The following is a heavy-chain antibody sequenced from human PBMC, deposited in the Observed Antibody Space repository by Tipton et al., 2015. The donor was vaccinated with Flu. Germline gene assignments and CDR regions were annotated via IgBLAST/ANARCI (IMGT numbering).Heavy chain of an antibody. Sequence: GSLRLSCAASGFTFSSYWMSWVRQAPGKGVEWVANIKPDGSEDSYVDSVKGRFTISRDSAKNSLYLQMNSLRVEDTAVYYCARDGISRPLGFWGQGTLVTVSS. V-gene: IGHV3-7*01. CDR3: ARDGISRPLGF. CDR1: GFTFSSYW. D-gene: IGHD3-16*01. CDR2: IKPDGSED. J-gene: IGHJ4*02.